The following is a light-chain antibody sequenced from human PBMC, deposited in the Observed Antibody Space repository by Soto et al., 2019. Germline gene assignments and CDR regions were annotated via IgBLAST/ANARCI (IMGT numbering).Light chain of an antibody. CDR1: QSVRGNY. Sequence: EIVLTQSPATLSLSPGERATLSCGASQSVRGNYLAWYQQKPGLAPRLLIFDASTRATGIPDRFSGSGSGTDFTLTINRLEPEDSGVYYCQQSGSSPRTFGQGTKVEI. CDR2: DAS. V-gene: IGKV3D-20*01. CDR3: QQSGSSPRT. J-gene: IGKJ1*01.